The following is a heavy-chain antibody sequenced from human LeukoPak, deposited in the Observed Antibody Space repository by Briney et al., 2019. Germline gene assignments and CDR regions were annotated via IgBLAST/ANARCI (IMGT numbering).Heavy chain of an antibody. CDR1: GGTFSSYA. CDR2: IIPIFGTA. D-gene: IGHD3-10*01. Sequence: GAPVKVSCKASGGTFSSYAISWVRQAPEQGLKWMGGIIPIFGTANYAQKFQGRVTITADESTSTAYMELSSLRSEDTAVYYCGMSMVRGVMGVWGKGTTVTVSS. J-gene: IGHJ6*03. V-gene: IGHV1-69*13. CDR3: GMSMVRGVMGV.